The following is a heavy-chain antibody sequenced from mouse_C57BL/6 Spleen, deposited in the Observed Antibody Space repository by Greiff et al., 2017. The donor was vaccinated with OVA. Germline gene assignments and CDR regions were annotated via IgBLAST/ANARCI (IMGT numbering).Heavy chain of an antibody. D-gene: IGHD2-10*01. CDR1: GYSFTDYY. Sequence: EVQLQESGPALVKPGASVKLSCTASGYSFTDYYMNWVQQSHGKSLEWIGVINPNYGTTSYNQKFKGKATLTVDQSSSTAYMQLNSLTSEDSAVDDCARSYCGKVHAMDYRGQGTSVTVSS. CDR3: ARSYCGKVHAMDY. V-gene: IGHV1-39*01. J-gene: IGHJ4*01. CDR2: INPNYGTT.